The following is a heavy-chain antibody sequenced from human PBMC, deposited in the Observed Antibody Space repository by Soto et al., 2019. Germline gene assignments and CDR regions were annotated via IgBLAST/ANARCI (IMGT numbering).Heavy chain of an antibody. V-gene: IGHV1-69*13. Sequence: SVKVSCKASGGTFSSYAISWVRQAPGQGLEWMGGIIPIFGTANYAQKFQGRVTITADESTGTAYMELSSLRSEDTAVYYCAREYYYDSSGVDAFDIWGQGTMVTVSS. CDR2: IIPIFGTA. D-gene: IGHD3-22*01. J-gene: IGHJ3*02. CDR1: GGTFSSYA. CDR3: AREYYYDSSGVDAFDI.